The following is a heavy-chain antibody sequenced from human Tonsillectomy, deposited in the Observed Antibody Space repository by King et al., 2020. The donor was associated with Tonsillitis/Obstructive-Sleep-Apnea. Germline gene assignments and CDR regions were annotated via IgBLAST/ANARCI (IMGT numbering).Heavy chain of an antibody. D-gene: IGHD3-3*01. CDR1: GGTFSNYA. Sequence: QVQLVESGAEVKKPGSSVKVSCKASGGTFSNYAFSWVRQAPGQGLEWMGRIIPMLSIANYAQRFQGRVTITADRSTSTAYMELSSLRSEDTAVYYCASEENKDFWIGLKVFYNYMDVWGKGTTVTVSS. J-gene: IGHJ6*03. CDR3: ASEENKDFWIGLKVFYNYMDV. CDR2: IIPMLSIA. V-gene: IGHV1-69*09.